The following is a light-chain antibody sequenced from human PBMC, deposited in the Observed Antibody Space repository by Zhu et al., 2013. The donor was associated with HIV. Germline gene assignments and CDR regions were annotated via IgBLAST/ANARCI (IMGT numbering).Light chain of an antibody. J-gene: IGKJ1*01. V-gene: IGKV3-20*01. CDR2: DAS. CDR3: QQYGTLFRT. CDR1: QIVSSNY. Sequence: EIVLTQSPGTLSLSPGERVTVSCRASQIVSSNYLAWYQQKSGQAPRLLIYDASRRATGIPDRFSGSGSKTDFTLTISRLEPEDFAVYYCQQYGTLFRTFGQGTKVEIK.